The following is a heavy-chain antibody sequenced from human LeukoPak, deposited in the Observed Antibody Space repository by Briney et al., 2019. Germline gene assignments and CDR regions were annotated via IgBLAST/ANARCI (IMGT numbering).Heavy chain of an antibody. CDR2: ISSSSSYI. Sequence: GGSLRLSCAASGFTFSSYSMNWVRQAPGKGLEWVSSISSSSSYIYYADSVKGRFTISRDNSKNTLFLQMDSLRAEDTAVYYCARGPTNGFNYYDYWGQGTLVTVSS. CDR1: GFTFSSYS. D-gene: IGHD5-24*01. V-gene: IGHV3-21*04. J-gene: IGHJ4*02. CDR3: ARGPTNGFNYYDY.